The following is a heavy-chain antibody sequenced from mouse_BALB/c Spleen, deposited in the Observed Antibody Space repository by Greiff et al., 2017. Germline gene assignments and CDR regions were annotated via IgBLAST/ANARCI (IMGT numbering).Heavy chain of an antibody. CDR2: IDPANGNT. V-gene: IGHV14-3*02. D-gene: IGHD1-2*01. CDR1: GFNIKDSY. CDR3: ASLITPDY. Sequence: EVQLQQSGAELVKPGASVKLSCTASGFNIKDSYMHWVKQRPEQGLEWIGRIDPANGNTKYDPKFQGKATITADTSSNTAYLQLSSLTSEDTAVYYCASLITPDYWGQGTSVTVSS. J-gene: IGHJ4*01.